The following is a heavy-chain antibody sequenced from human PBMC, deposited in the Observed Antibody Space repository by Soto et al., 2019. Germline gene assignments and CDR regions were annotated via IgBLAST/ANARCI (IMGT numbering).Heavy chain of an antibody. CDR1: GYTFTSYG. D-gene: IGHD5-18*01. CDR2: ISAYNGNT. V-gene: IGHV1-18*01. CDR3: ARVETDTWIQLLTIDY. Sequence: ASVKGSCKASGYTFTSYGISWGRQAPGQGLEWMGWISAYNGNTNYAQKLQGRVTMTTDTSTSTAYMELRSLRSDDTAVYYCARVETDTWIQLLTIDYWGQGTLVTVSS. J-gene: IGHJ4*02.